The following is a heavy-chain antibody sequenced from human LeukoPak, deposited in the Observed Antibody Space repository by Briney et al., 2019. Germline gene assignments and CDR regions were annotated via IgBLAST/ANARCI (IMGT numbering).Heavy chain of an antibody. CDR1: GFSFSTHK. CDR3: ARDSVKLPRLSYFDT. CDR2: ISYDGTKI. Sequence: LTGGALRLSCAASGFSFSTHKMKWVRQAPGKGLEWVAGISYDGTKIYYADSAKGRFTSSRDNSKDLVHLQMNSLRAEDTALYYCARDSVKLPRLSYFDTWGQGTLVTVSS. D-gene: IGHD2-21*01. J-gene: IGHJ1*01. V-gene: IGHV3-30-3*01.